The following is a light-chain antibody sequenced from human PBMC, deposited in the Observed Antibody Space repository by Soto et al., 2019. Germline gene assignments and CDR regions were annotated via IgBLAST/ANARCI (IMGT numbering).Light chain of an antibody. J-gene: IGKJ1*01. CDR3: QQYSSAPLT. CDR1: QSVSSY. Sequence: EIVMTQSPATLSVSPGGRATLSCRASQSVSSYLAWYQQKAGQAPRLVIYGASNRATGIPDRFSASGSGTDFTLTISRLEPEDFAVYYCQQYSSAPLTFGQGTKVDIK. CDR2: GAS. V-gene: IGKV3-20*01.